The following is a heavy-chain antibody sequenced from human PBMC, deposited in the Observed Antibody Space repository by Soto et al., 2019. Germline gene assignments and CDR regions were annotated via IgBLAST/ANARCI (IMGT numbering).Heavy chain of an antibody. CDR1: GFTFSTYS. D-gene: IGHD3-22*01. V-gene: IGHV3-48*01. CDR3: ARHTSYYDSTGPPAY. Sequence: PGGSLRLSCAASGFTFSTYSMNWVRQAPGKGLEWVSYISSSSSTIFYTDSVKGRFTVSRDNAKNSLYLQMNSLRAEDTAVYYCARHTSYYDSTGPPAYWGQGTLITVSS. CDR2: ISSSSSTI. J-gene: IGHJ1*01.